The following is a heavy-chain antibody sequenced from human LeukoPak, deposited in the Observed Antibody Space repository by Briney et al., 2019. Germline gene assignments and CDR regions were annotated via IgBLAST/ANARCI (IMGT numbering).Heavy chain of an antibody. V-gene: IGHV3-21*01. CDR3: ARASGWYEFDY. CDR2: ISSSSSYI. D-gene: IGHD6-19*01. J-gene: IGHJ4*02. CDR1: GLTFSSSW. Sequence: PGGSLRLSCAVSGLTFSSSWMDWVPQAPGKGLEWVSSISSSSSYIYYADSVKGRFTISRDNAKNSLFLQMNSLRAEDTAVYYCARASGWYEFDYWGQGTLVTVSS.